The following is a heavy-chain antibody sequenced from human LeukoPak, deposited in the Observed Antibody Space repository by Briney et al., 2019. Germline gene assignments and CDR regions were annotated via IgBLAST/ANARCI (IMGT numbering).Heavy chain of an antibody. CDR3: ARDTAMVTYWFDP. V-gene: IGHV1-2*02. J-gene: IGHJ5*02. CDR2: ITPSGGT. D-gene: IGHD5-18*01. CDR1: GYTFTSYA. Sequence: GASVKVSCKASGYTFTSYAIHWVRQAPGQGLEWMGWITPSGGTNYPQKFQGRVAITWDTSITTAYMDLSRLTSDDTAVYYCARDTAMVTYWFDPWGQGTLVTVSS.